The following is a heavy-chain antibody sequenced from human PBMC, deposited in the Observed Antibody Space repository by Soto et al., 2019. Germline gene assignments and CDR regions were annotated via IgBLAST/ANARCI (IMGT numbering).Heavy chain of an antibody. CDR3: ARWDNGYDF. CDR1: GFTISSYW. Sequence: EVQLVESGGTLVQPGASLRLSCAASGFTISSYWMSWVRQAPGKGLEWVANIKQDGSERHYMGSVNGRFTISRDNAKNSLYLQMSSLTVEDTAVYYCARWDNGYDFGGQGTLVTISS. CDR2: IKQDGSER. J-gene: IGHJ4*02. D-gene: IGHD5-12*01. V-gene: IGHV3-7*01.